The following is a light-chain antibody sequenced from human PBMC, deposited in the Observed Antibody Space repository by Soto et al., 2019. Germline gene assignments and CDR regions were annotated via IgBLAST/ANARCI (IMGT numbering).Light chain of an antibody. J-gene: IGKJ5*01. CDR3: QQYGSSPLIS. Sequence: EIVLTQSPATLSLSPWERATLSCRASQSVSESLAWYQQKPGQAPGLLIYDVSYRATGIPVRFSGSGSGTDFTLTISSLEPEDFAVYYCQQYGSSPLISFGQGTRLEIK. CDR2: DVS. CDR1: QSVSES. V-gene: IGKV3-11*01.